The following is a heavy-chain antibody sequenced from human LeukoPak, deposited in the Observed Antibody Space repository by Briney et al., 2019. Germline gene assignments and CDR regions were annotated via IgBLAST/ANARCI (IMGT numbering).Heavy chain of an antibody. CDR1: GGTFSSYA. J-gene: IGHJ6*03. CDR3: ARGPKGIAALIYYYYYMDV. V-gene: IGHV1-69*05. D-gene: IGHD6-13*01. Sequence: GSSVKVSCKASGGTFSSYAISWVRQAPGQGLEWMGGIIPIFGTANYAQEFQGRVTITTDESTSTAYMELSSLRSEDTAVYYCARGPKGIAALIYYYYYMDVWGKGTTVTVSS. CDR2: IIPIFGTA.